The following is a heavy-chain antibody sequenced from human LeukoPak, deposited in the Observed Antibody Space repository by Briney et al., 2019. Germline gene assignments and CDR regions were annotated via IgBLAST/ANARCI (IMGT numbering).Heavy chain of an antibody. J-gene: IGHJ5*02. D-gene: IGHD4-11*01. CDR2: ISAYNGNT. Sequence: ASVKVSCKASGYTFTSYGISWVLQAPGQGLEWMGWISAYNGNTNYAQKLQGRVTMTTDTSTSTAYMELRSLRSDDTAVYYCARDPKRTVTTLYNWFDPWGQGTLVTVSS. CDR3: ARDPKRTVTTLYNWFDP. CDR1: GYTFTSYG. V-gene: IGHV1-18*01.